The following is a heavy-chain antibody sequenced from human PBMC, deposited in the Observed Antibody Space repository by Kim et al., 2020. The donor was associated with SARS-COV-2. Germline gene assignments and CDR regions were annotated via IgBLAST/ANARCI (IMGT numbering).Heavy chain of an antibody. CDR2: IYSGGSST. D-gene: IGHD6-13*01. CDR3: AKANSSSWSIGIMDV. V-gene: IGHV3-23*03. CDR1: GFTFSSYA. Sequence: GGSLRLSCAASGFTFSSYAMSWVHQAPGKGLEWVSVIYSGGSSTYYADSVKGRFTISRDNSKNTLYLQMNSLRAEDTAVYYCAKANSSSWSIGIMDVWGQGTTVTVSS. J-gene: IGHJ6*02.